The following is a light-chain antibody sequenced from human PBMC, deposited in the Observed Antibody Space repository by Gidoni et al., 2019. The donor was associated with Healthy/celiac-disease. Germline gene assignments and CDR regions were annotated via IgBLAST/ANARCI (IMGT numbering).Light chain of an antibody. Sequence: IVLTQSPATLSLSPGERATLSCRASQSVSSYLAWYQQQPGQAPRLLIYDASNRATGIPARFSGSGSGTDFTLTISSLEPEDFAVYYCQQRSNWPPEYTFXXXTKLEIK. CDR3: QQRSNWPPEYT. CDR1: QSVSSY. J-gene: IGKJ2*01. V-gene: IGKV3-11*01. CDR2: DAS.